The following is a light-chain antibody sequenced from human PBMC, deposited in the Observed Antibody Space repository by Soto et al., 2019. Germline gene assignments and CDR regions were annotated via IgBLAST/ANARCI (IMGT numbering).Light chain of an antibody. V-gene: IGKV2-28*01. J-gene: IGKJ2*01. CDR2: LGS. CDR3: MQALQTSYT. CDR1: QSLLNSNGNNY. Sequence: DIVMTQSPLSLPVIPGEPASISCRSSQSLLNSNGNNYLDWYLQKPGQSPQLLIYLGSNRASGVPDRFSGSGSGTDFTLKISRVEAEDVGVYYCMQALQTSYTFGQGTKVYIK.